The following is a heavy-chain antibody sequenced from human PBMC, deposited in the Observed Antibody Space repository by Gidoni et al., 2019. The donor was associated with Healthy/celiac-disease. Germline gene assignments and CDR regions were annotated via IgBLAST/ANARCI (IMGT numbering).Heavy chain of an antibody. Sequence: QVQLVESGGGVVQPGRSLRLSCAASGFTFSSYAMHWVRQAPGKGLEWVAVISYDGSNKYYADSVKGRFTISRDNSKNTLYLQMNSLRAEDTAVYYCARGTYGSGSWFDPWGQGTLVTVSS. V-gene: IGHV3-30*04. CDR1: GFTFSSYA. CDR2: ISYDGSNK. J-gene: IGHJ5*02. CDR3: ARGTYGSGSWFDP. D-gene: IGHD3-10*01.